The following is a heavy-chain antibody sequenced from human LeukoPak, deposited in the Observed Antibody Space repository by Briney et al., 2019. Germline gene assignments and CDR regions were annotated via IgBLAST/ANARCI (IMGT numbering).Heavy chain of an antibody. CDR2: ISYDGSNK. CDR1: GFTFSSYG. CDR3: AREARSPDYYYMDV. V-gene: IGHV3-30*19. J-gene: IGHJ6*03. Sequence: PGGSLRLSCAASGFTFSSYGMHWVRQAPGRGLEWVAVISYDGSNKYYADSVEGRFTISRDNSKNTLYLQMNSLRAEDTAVYYCAREARSPDYYYMDVWGKGTTVTVSS.